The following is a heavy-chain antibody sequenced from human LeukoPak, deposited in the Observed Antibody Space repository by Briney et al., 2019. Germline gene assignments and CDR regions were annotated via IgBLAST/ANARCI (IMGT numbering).Heavy chain of an antibody. D-gene: IGHD2-15*01. V-gene: IGHV3-30*02. J-gene: IGHJ4*02. CDR3: AKDLGALIDIVVVVAATCDY. CDR1: GFTFGSYG. Sequence: GGSLRLSCAASGFTFGSYGMHWVRQAPGKGPEWVAFIRYDGNNKYYADSVKGRFTISRDNSKNTLYLQMNSLRAEDTAVYYCAKDLGALIDIVVVVAATCDYWGQGTLVTVSS. CDR2: IRYDGNNK.